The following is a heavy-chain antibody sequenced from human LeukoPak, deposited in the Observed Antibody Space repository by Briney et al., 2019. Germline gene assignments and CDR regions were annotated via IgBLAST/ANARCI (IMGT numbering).Heavy chain of an antibody. D-gene: IGHD5-24*01. CDR2: IKEDGSQK. CDR3: VRNLAYNSFDI. J-gene: IGHJ3*02. V-gene: IGHV3-7*01. Sequence: AGGSLRLSCAASRFTFSGSWMAWVRQAPGKGLEWVATIKEDGSQKYYIDFVKGRFTISRGNAKNSLFLQMNSLRVEDTAVYFCVRNLAYNSFDIWGQGTMVTVSS. CDR1: RFTFSGSW.